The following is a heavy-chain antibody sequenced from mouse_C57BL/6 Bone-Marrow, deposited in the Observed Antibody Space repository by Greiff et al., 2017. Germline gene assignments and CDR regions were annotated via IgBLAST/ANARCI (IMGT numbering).Heavy chain of an antibody. CDR3: AREGDYGSSYDFDY. CDR1: GYTFTSYW. J-gene: IGHJ2*01. D-gene: IGHD1-1*01. Sequence: VQLQQPGAELVMPGASVKLSCKASGYTFTSYWMHWVKQRPGKGLEWIGEIDPSDSYTNYNQKFKGKSTLTVDKSSSTAYMQLSSLTSEDSAVYDCAREGDYGSSYDFDYWGQGTTLTVSS. V-gene: IGHV1-69*01. CDR2: IDPSDSYT.